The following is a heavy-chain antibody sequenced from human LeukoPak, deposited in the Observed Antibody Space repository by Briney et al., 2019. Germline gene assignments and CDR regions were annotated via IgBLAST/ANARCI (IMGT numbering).Heavy chain of an antibody. D-gene: IGHD6-13*01. J-gene: IGHJ6*02. Sequence: LSLTCTVSGGSISSYYMSWIRQAPGKGLEWVSYISSSSSYTNYADSVKGRFTISRDNAKNSLYLQMNSLRAEDTAVYYCARDQGIAAAGAYGMDVWGQGTTVTVSS. CDR3: ARDQGIAAAGAYGMDV. CDR2: ISSSSSYT. CDR1: GGSISSYY. V-gene: IGHV3-11*05.